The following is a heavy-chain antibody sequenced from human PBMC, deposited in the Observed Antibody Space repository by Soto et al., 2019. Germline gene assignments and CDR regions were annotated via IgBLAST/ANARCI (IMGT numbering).Heavy chain of an antibody. J-gene: IGHJ4*02. CDR2: IKSETDGGTT. CDR1: GFTFSTYS. Sequence: GGSLRLSCAASGFTFSTYSMNWVRQAPGKGLEWVGHIKSETDGGTTDYAAPVKGRFTISRDDSKNTLYLQMNSLKTEDTAVYYCTTDSDLIDYWGQGTLVTVSS. D-gene: IGHD6-25*01. V-gene: IGHV3-15*01. CDR3: TTDSDLIDY.